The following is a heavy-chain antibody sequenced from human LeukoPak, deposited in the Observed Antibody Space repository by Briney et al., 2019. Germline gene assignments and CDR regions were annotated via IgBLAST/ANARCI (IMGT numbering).Heavy chain of an antibody. V-gene: IGHV3-33*01. CDR1: GFSFSNQG. J-gene: IGHJ4*02. CDR3: ASEGIAVAGPRVDY. D-gene: IGHD6-19*01. CDR2: IWYDGSKK. Sequence: GGSLRLSCAASGFSFSNQGMYWVRQAPGKGLEWVAIIWYDGSKKYYGDSVKGRFTVSRDNSKNTLYLQMNCLRAEDTAVYYCASEGIAVAGPRVDYWGQGTLVTVSS.